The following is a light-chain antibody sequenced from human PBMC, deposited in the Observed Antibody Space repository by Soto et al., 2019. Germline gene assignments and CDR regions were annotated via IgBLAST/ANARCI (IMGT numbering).Light chain of an antibody. CDR1: QSLLHSNGYNY. J-gene: IGKJ1*01. CDR3: MQPLQSWT. CDR2: LGS. Sequence: DIVMTQSPLSLPVTPGEPASISCRSSQSLLHSNGYNYLDWYLQKPGQSPQLLIYLGSNRASGVPDRFSGSGSGTDFTLKISRVEAEDVGVYYCMQPLQSWTFGRGTKVDI. V-gene: IGKV2-28*01.